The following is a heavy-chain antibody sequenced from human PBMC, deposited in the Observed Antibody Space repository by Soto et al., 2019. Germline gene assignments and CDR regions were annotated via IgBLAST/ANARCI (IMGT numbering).Heavy chain of an antibody. V-gene: IGHV4-39*07. CDR1: GDSISSNNYY. CDR3: SSVTRTCISTSCYRYYYGMDV. J-gene: IGHJ6*02. CDR2: INYSGST. Sequence: SETLSLTCTFSGDSISSNNYYWGWIRQPPGKGLEWIGGINYSGSTYYNPSLKSRVTISVDTSKNQFSLKLSSVTAADTAVYYCSSVTRTCISTSCYRYYYGMDVWGQGTTVT. D-gene: IGHD2-2*02.